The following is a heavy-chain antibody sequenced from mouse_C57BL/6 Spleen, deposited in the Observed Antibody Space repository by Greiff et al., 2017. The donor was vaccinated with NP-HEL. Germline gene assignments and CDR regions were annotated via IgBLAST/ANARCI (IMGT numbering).Heavy chain of an antibody. CDR1: GFTFSDAW. D-gene: IGHD1-1*01. J-gene: IGHJ1*03. Sequence: LQQSGGGLVQPGGSMKLSCAASGFTFSDAWMDWVRQSPEKGLEWVAEIRNKANNNATYYAESVKGRFTISRDDSKSSVYLQMNSLRAEDTGIYYCTISSNYYGSSYWYFDVWGTGTTVTVSS. CDR2: IRNKANNNAT. CDR3: TISSNYYGSSYWYFDV. V-gene: IGHV6-6*01.